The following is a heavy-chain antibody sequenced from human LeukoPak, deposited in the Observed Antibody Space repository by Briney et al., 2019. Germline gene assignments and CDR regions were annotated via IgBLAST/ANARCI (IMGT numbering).Heavy chain of an antibody. V-gene: IGHV4-59*01. J-gene: IGHJ3*02. D-gene: IGHD5-18*01. CDR1: GGSISSYY. CDR2: IYYSGST. CDR3: ARVTAEEYSYGPDAFDI. Sequence: SETLSLTCTVSGGSISSYYWSLIRQPPGKGLEWIGYIYYSGSTNYNPSLKSRVTISVDTSKNQFSLKLSSVTAADTAVYYCARVTAEEYSYGPDAFDIWGQGTMVTVSS.